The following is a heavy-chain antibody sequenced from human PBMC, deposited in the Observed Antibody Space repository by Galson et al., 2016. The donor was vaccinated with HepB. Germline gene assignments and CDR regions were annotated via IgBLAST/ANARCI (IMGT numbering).Heavy chain of an antibody. J-gene: IGHJ6*03. CDR2: IYPSDSDT. CDR1: GYSFTSHS. CDR3: ARLGPPYYYYYMDV. D-gene: IGHD1-14*01. V-gene: IGHV5-51*01. Sequence: QSGAEVKKPGESLKISCKASGYSFTSHSIGWVRQMPGKGLEWMGIIYPSDSDTRYSPSFQGQVTISVDKSITTADLQWSSLKASDTAMYYCARLGPPYYYYYMDVWGKGTTVTVSS.